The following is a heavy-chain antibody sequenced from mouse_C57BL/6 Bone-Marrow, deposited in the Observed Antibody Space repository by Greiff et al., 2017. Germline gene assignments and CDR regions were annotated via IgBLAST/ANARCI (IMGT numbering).Heavy chain of an antibody. Sequence: QVQLQQPGAELVMPGASVKLSCKASGYTFTSYWMHWVKQRPGQGLEWIGEIDPSDSYTTYNQKFKGKSTLTVDKSSSTAYMQLSSLTSEDSAVYYCARETTAVEAGFAYWGQGTLVTVSA. J-gene: IGHJ3*01. CDR3: ARETTAVEAGFAY. D-gene: IGHD1-1*01. CDR2: IDPSDSYT. CDR1: GYTFTSYW. V-gene: IGHV1-69*01.